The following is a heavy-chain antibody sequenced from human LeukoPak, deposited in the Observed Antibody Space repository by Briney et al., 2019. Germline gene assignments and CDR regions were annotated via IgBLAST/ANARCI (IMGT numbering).Heavy chain of an antibody. CDR1: TDSFSSHY. D-gene: IGHD4-17*01. CDR3: ARDVVTVTKGFDI. V-gene: IGHV4-59*11. CDR2: ISYIGST. Sequence: SETLSLTCAVSTDSFSSHYWTWIRQPPGKGLEWIGYISYIGSTNYNPSLKSRVTISIDTSKNQFSLRLSSVTAADTAVYYCARDVVTVTKGFDIWGQGTMDSVSS. J-gene: IGHJ3*02.